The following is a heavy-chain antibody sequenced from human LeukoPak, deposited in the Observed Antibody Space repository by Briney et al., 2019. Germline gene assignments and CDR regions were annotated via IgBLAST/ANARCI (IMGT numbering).Heavy chain of an antibody. D-gene: IGHD3-3*01. CDR3: ARGRTIFGVVTPTGYFDY. V-gene: IGHV4-34*01. CDR1: GGSFSGYY. CDR2: INHSGST. Sequence: PSETLSLTCAVYGGSFSGYYWSWICQPPGKGLEWIGEINHSGSTNYNPSLKSRVTISVDTSKNQFSLKLSSVTAADTAVYYCARGRTIFGVVTPTGYFDYWGQGTLVTVSS. J-gene: IGHJ4*02.